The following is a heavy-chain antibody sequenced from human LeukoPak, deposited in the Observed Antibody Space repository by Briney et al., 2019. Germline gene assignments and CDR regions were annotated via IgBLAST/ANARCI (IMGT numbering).Heavy chain of an antibody. CDR2: IDPSDSYT. CDR1: GYSFTSYW. J-gene: IGHJ5*02. V-gene: IGHV5-10-1*01. CDR3: ARGVWVAAAGNWFDP. D-gene: IGHD6-13*01. Sequence: GESLKISCKGSGYSFTSYWISWVRQMPGKGLEWMGRIDPSDSYTNYSPSFQGHVTISADKSISTAYLQWSSLKASDTPMYYCARGVWVAAAGNWFDPWGQGTLVTVSS.